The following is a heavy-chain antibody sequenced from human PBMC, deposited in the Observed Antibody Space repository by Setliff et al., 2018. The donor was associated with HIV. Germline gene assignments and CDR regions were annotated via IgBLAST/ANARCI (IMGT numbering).Heavy chain of an antibody. Sequence: ASVKVSCKASGYTFTSYGISWVRQAPGQGLEWMGWISAYNGNTNYAQKLQGRVTMTTDTSTSTAYMELSSVTAADTAVYYCARSRGGRNAFDIWGQGTMVTVSS. CDR1: GYTFTSYG. J-gene: IGHJ3*02. CDR2: ISAYNGNT. D-gene: IGHD3-10*01. CDR3: ARSRGGRNAFDI. V-gene: IGHV1-18*01.